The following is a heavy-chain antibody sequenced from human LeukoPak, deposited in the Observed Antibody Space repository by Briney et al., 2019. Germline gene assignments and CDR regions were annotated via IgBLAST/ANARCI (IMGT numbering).Heavy chain of an antibody. CDR1: GYTFTNYG. D-gene: IGHD2-8*01. Sequence: ASVKVSCKASGYTFTNYGISWVRQAPGQGLEWMGWISAYNGNTNYAQKLQGRVTMTTDTSTSTAYMELRSLRSEDTAVYYCARGRLDCTNGVCYRWGEYYFDYWGQGTLVTVSS. CDR2: ISAYNGNT. V-gene: IGHV1-18*01. CDR3: ARGRLDCTNGVCYRWGEYYFDY. J-gene: IGHJ4*02.